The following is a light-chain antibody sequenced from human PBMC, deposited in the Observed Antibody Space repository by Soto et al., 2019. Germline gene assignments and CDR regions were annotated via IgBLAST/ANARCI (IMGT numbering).Light chain of an antibody. CDR1: SSDVGSFNL. CDR2: EGS. V-gene: IGLV2-23*01. CDR3: WSYAGRRV. J-gene: IGLJ3*02. Sequence: QSALTQPASGSGSPGQSITISCTGTSSDVGSFNLVSWYQQHPGKAPKLMIYEGSKRPSGVSNRFSGSKSGNTASLTISGLQAEDEADYYCWSYAGRRVVGGGTQLTVL.